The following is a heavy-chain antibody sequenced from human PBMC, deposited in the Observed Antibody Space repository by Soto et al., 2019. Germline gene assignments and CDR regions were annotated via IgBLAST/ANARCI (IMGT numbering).Heavy chain of an antibody. D-gene: IGHD7-27*01. CDR2: ISDSVAAT. V-gene: IGHV3-23*01. Sequence: GGSLRLSCAASGFRFSSYAMSWVRQAPGMGLEWVSAISDSVAATYYTDSVKGRFTIYRDNSKNTLYLQMNGLRAEDTAVYYCAKWGNDWGYYYYGMNVWGQGTTVTV. CDR3: AKWGNDWGYYYYGMNV. J-gene: IGHJ6*02. CDR1: GFRFSSYA.